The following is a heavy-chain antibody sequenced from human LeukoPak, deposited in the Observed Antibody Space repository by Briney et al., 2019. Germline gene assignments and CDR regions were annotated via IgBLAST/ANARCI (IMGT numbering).Heavy chain of an antibody. CDR2: INPSGGST. J-gene: IGHJ3*02. V-gene: IGHV1-46*01. D-gene: IGHD3-22*01. Sequence: ASVKVSCKASGYTFTSYYMHWVRQAPGQGLEWMGIINPSGGSTSYAQKFQGRVTMTRDTSTSTVYMELSSLRSEDTAVYYCARDLGYYDSSGPSWAFDIWGQGTMVTVSS. CDR3: ARDLGYYDSSGPSWAFDI. CDR1: GYTFTSYY.